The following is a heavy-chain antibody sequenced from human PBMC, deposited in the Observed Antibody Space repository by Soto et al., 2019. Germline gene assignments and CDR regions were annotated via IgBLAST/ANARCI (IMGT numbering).Heavy chain of an antibody. CDR1: GGSISSGDCS. CDR3: ARGVTVFGLVSRFWFDP. V-gene: IGHV4-30-4*01. Sequence: SETLSLTCTVSGGSISSGDCSWSWVRQSPGKGLEWIGHIYNSGITYYNPSLKSRVVISIDTSRNQFSLRLNSLTAADRAVYFCARGVTVFGLVSRFWFDPWGQGTVVTVSS. J-gene: IGHJ5*02. CDR2: IYNSGIT. D-gene: IGHD3-3*01.